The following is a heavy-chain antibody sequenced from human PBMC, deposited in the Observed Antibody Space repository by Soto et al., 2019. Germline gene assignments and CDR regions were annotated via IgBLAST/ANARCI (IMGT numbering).Heavy chain of an antibody. CDR1: GFTFSSYG. CDR2: IWYDGSNK. V-gene: IGHV3-33*01. CDR3: ARELAAAGHYYYYYYGMDV. Sequence: GGSLRLSCAASGFTFSSYGMHWVRQAPGKWLEWVAVIWYDGSNKYYADSVKGRFTISRDNSKNTLYLQMNSLRAEDTAVYYCARELAAAGHYYYYYYGMDVWGQGTTVTVSS. D-gene: IGHD6-13*01. J-gene: IGHJ6*02.